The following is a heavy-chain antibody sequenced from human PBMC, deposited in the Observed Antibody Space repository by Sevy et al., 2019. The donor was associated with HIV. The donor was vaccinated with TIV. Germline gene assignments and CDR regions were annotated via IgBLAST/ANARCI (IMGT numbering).Heavy chain of an antibody. CDR1: GYTFTAYY. V-gene: IGHV1-2*02. CDR2: INPNSGGT. Sequence: ASVKVSCKASGYTFTAYYIHWVRQAPGQGLEWMGWINPNSGGTYFAKKFQDSVTLTTDTSVNKAYMELRSLRFDDTDVYYCARMGDYYDSSGYYPLKFWGQGTLVTVSS. CDR3: ARMGDYYDSSGYYPLKF. J-gene: IGHJ4*02. D-gene: IGHD3-22*01.